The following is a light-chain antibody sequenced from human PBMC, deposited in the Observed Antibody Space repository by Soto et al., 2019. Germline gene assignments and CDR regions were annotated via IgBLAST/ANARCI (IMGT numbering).Light chain of an antibody. CDR2: DTS. J-gene: IGKJ4*01. V-gene: IGKV3-15*01. Sequence: VMMHSRATLSVSPGPGPTLGCRASQGIGDTLAWYQHKPGQTPRIIIYDTSTRATGVPTRFSGSRSGAEFNLTINSLQSEDFAVYYCQPYNNWPLTFGGGTKVDIK. CDR1: QGIGDT. CDR3: QPYNNWPLT.